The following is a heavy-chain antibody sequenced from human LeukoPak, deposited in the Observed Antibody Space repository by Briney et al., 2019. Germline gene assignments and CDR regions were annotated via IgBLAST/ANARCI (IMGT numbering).Heavy chain of an antibody. J-gene: IGHJ6*02. V-gene: IGHV3-53*01. Sequence: QSGGSLRLSCAASGFTVSSNYMSWVRQAPGKGLEWVSVIYSGGSTYYADSVKGRFTISRDNSKNTLYLQMNSLRAEDTAVYYCARDSDFWSGYGMDVWGQGTTVTVSS. CDR2: IYSGGST. CDR1: GFTVSSNY. CDR3: ARDSDFWSGYGMDV. D-gene: IGHD3-3*01.